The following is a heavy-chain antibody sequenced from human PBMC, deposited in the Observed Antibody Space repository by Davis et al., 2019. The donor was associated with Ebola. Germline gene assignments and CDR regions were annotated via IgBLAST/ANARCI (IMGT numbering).Heavy chain of an antibody. V-gene: IGHV3-33*01. CDR1: GFTFSRYG. CDR3: ARDRSVVAVAAAFDF. CDR2: IWYDGRTQ. Sequence: PGGSLRLSCAASGFTFSRYGMHWVRQAPGKGLEWVAVIWYDGRTQYYADSVKGRFIISRDDSKTTLYLQMNSLRAEDTAVYYCARDRSVVAVAAAFDFWGQGSPVTVSS. D-gene: IGHD2-15*01. J-gene: IGHJ4*02.